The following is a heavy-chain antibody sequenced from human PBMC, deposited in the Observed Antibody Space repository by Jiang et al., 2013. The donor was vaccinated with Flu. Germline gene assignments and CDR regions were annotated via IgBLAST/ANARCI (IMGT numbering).Heavy chain of an antibody. Sequence: GAEVKKPGASVKVSCKASGYTFTSYGINWVRQAPGQGLEWMGWISTYNGNTNYAQKFQGRVTMTTDTSTSTAYMELRSLRSDDTAVYYCARGTFFYDISDYPRPPKGVYYFDYWGQGTLVTVSS. D-gene: IGHD3-22*01. CDR2: ISTYNGNT. V-gene: IGHV1-18*01. CDR3: ARGTFFYDISDYPRPPKGVYYFDY. J-gene: IGHJ4*02. CDR1: GYTFTSYG.